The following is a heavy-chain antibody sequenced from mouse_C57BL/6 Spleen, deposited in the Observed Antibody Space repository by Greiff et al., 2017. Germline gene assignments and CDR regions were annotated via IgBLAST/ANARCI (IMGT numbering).Heavy chain of an antibody. D-gene: IGHD2-4*01. CDR1: GYTFTSYW. V-gene: IGHV1-69*01. CDR2: IDPSDRYT. CDR3: AINYDRDWYFDV. J-gene: IGHJ1*03. Sequence: QVQLQQPGAELVMPGASVKLSCKASGYTFTSYWMHWVKQRPGQVLEWIGEIDPSDRYTTYNHKFKGKSTLTVDKSSSTAYMQLSSLTSEDSAGYYCAINYDRDWYFDVWGTGTTVTVSS.